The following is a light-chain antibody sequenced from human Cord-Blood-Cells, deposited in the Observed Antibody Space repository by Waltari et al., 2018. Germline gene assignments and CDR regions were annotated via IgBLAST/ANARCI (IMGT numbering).Light chain of an antibody. V-gene: IGLV2-14*01. CDR1: SSDVGGYNY. Sequence: QSALTQPASVSGSPGQSITISCTGTSSDVGGYNYVPWYQRHPGKAPKLMIYDVSNRPSGVSNRFSGSKSGNTASLTISGLQAEDEADYYCSSYTSSSTLVFGGGTQLTVL. J-gene: IGLJ2*01. CDR2: DVS. CDR3: SSYTSSSTLV.